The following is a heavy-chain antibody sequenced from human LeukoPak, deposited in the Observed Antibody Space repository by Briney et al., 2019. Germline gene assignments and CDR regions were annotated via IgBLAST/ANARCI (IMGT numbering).Heavy chain of an antibody. CDR1: GFTFSSFS. D-gene: IGHD6-6*01. CDR2: ISTGSGTI. J-gene: IGHJ6*03. V-gene: IGHV3-48*01. Sequence: GGSLRLSCAASGFTFSSFSMNWVRQAPGKGLEWVSYISTGSGTIYYADSVKGRFTISRDNAKNSLYLQMNSLRAEDTAVYYCARDMGSSSHYMDVWGKGTTVTVSS. CDR3: ARDMGSSSHYMDV.